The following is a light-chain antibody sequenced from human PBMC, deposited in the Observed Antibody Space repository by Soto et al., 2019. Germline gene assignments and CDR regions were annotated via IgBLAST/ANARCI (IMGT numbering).Light chain of an antibody. J-gene: IGKJ2*01. CDR1: QNIGKY. Sequence: DIQMTQSPSSLSASSGDRVTITCRVSQNIGKYLIWYQQKPGRPPKVLVYGASNLQSGVSSRFSGDGFGTEFSLTINSLRPEDFATYYCQQSYNLPRTFGQGTTLETK. V-gene: IGKV1-39*01. CDR2: GAS. CDR3: QQSYNLPRT.